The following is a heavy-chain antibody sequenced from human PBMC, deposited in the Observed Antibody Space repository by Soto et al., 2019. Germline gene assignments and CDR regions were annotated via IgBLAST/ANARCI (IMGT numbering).Heavy chain of an antibody. Sequence: EVQLVESGGGLVQPGGSLKLSCVASGFSISSSDMHWVHQVMGKGLEWVSTLGTSGDTFYSGSVKGRFTISREDAKNSFHLQMNNLRAEDSAVYYCTRDRQIYRFYYYGMDVWGQGTAVTVS. CDR2: LGTSGDT. V-gene: IGHV3-13*01. D-gene: IGHD3-3*01. CDR3: TRDRQIYRFYYYGMDV. J-gene: IGHJ6*02. CDR1: GFSISSSD.